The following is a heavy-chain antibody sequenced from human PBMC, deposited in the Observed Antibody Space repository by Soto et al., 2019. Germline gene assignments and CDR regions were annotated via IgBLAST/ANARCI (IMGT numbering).Heavy chain of an antibody. J-gene: IGHJ4*02. D-gene: IGHD6-13*01. CDR2: IYWDDDK. CDR1: GFSLTTNGVG. V-gene: IGHV2-5*02. CDR3: AYCSYYSSSWFPDY. Sequence: QITLKESGPSLVKPTQTLTLTCTFSGFSLTTNGVGVGWIRQSPGEALEWLALIYWDDDKRYSPSLKSRLTITKDTSKNQIVLTMTNMDSVATATYYCAYCSYYSSSWFPDYWGQGTLVTVSS.